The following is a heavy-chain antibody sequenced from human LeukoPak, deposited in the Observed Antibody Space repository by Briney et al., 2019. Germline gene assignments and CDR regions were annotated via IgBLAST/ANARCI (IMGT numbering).Heavy chain of an antibody. CDR1: GGSISSGDYY. V-gene: IGHV4-30-4*01. CDR2: IYYSGST. J-gene: IGHJ6*02. D-gene: IGHD3-3*01. Sequence: NASETLSLTCTVSGGSISSGDYYWSWIRQPPGKGLEWIGYIYYSGSTYYNPSLKSRVTISVDTSKNQFSLKLSSVTAADTAVYYCARVPRQLRFFAQNYYGMDVWGQGTTVTVSS. CDR3: ARVPRQLRFFAQNYYGMDV.